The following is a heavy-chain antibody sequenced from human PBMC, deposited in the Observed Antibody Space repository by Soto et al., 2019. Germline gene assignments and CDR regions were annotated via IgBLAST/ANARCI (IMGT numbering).Heavy chain of an antibody. CDR3: ARAQTYGNSPSGMDV. J-gene: IGHJ6*02. CDR1: GFSFSRYA. CDR2: ISYDGSNK. D-gene: IGHD4-17*01. Sequence: QVQLVESGGGVVQPGRSLRLSCVVSGFSFSRYAMHWVRQAPGKGLEWVADISYDGSNKYYADSVKGRLTISRDNSKNTVYLQKNSLRAEDTAVFYCARAQTYGNSPSGMDVWGQGATVTGS. V-gene: IGHV3-30-3*01.